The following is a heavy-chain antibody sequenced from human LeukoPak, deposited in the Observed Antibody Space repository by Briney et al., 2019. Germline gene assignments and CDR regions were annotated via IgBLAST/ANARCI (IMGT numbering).Heavy chain of an antibody. V-gene: IGHV4-38-2*02. Sequence: SETLSLTCTVSGYSLSSGYYWGWIRQPPGKGLEWIGSIYHSGSTYYNPSLKSRVTITVDTSKHQFSLKLSSVTAADTAVYYCARAYYDFWSGPPGRYNWFDPWGQGTLVTVSS. CDR3: ARAYYDFWSGPPGRYNWFDP. CDR1: GYSLSSGYY. J-gene: IGHJ5*02. D-gene: IGHD3-3*01. CDR2: IYHSGST.